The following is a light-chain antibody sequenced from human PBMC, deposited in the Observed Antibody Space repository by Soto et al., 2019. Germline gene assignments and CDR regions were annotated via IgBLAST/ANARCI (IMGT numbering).Light chain of an antibody. CDR3: QQYGSSPMYT. V-gene: IGKV3-20*01. CDR1: QSVSSNY. J-gene: IGKJ2*01. CDR2: GAS. Sequence: EIVLTQSPGTLSLSPGERATLSCRASQSVSSNYLAWYQQRPGQAPRLLIYGASIRATGIPDRFIGSGSGTDFTLTISRLEPEDFAVYYCQQYGSSPMYTFAQGTKLEI.